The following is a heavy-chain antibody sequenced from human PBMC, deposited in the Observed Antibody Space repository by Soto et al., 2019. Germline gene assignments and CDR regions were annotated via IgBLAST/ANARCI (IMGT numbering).Heavy chain of an antibody. D-gene: IGHD3-10*01. J-gene: IGHJ4*02. CDR2: ISKDGSDQ. V-gene: IGHV3-30-3*01. Sequence: QVQLVESGGGVVPPGRSLRLSCAASGFMFSRYAMHWVRQVPGKGREWVAVISKDGSDQYYADSVKGRFTISRDNPKSTLYLHVSSLRPEDTAVYFCARTFDMVSYYFDSWGQGTLLTVSS. CDR3: ARTFDMVSYYFDS. CDR1: GFMFSRYA.